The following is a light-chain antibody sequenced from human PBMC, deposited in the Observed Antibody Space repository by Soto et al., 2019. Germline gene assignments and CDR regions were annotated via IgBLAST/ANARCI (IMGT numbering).Light chain of an antibody. CDR2: DAS. J-gene: IGKJ3*01. CDR3: QHYGNTPPSVT. Sequence: DIQMTQSPSTLSASVGDRVTITCRASQSISSWLAWYQQKPGKAPKLLIYDASSLESGVPSRFSGSGSGTEFTLTISSLQPDDFAVYYCQHYGNTPPSVTFGPGTKVDIK. V-gene: IGKV1-5*01. CDR1: QSISSW.